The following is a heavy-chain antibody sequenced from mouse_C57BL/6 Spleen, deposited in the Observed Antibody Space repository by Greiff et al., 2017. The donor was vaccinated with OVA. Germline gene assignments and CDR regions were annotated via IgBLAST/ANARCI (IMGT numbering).Heavy chain of an antibody. CDR1: GFTFSDYG. J-gene: IGHJ2*01. D-gene: IGHD2-3*01. Sequence: EVMLVESGGGLVKPGGSLKLSCAASGFTFSDYGMHWVRQAPEKGLEWVAYISSGSSTIYYADTVKGRFTISRDNAKNTLFLQMTSLRSEDTAMYYCARSRFYDGYHFDYWGQGTTLTVSS. CDR2: ISSGSSTI. CDR3: ARSRFYDGYHFDY. V-gene: IGHV5-17*01.